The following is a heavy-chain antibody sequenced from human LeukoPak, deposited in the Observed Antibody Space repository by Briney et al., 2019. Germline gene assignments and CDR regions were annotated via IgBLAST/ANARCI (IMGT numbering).Heavy chain of an antibody. D-gene: IGHD3-3*01. CDR1: GGSISSYY. CDR2: IYYSGST. V-gene: IGHV4-59*12. Sequence: SETLSLTCTVSGGSISSYYWSWIRQPPGKGLEWIGYIYYSGSTNYNPSLKSRVTISVDTSKNQLSLKLTPVTAADTAVYYCAREERADYDFWSGYADNWYFDFWGRGTLVTVSS. CDR3: AREERADYDFWSGYADNWYFDF. J-gene: IGHJ2*01.